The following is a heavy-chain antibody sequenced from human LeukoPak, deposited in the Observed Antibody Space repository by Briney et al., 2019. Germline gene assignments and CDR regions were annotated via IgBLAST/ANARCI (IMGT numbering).Heavy chain of an antibody. J-gene: IGHJ3*02. V-gene: IGHV4-38-2*01. CDR3: ARPISWARGAFDI. CDR1: GYSISSGYY. D-gene: IGHD1-26*01. Sequence: PSETLSLTCAVSGYSISSGYYWGWIRQPPGEGLEWIGSIYHSGSTYYNPSLKSRVTISVDTSKNQFSLKLSSVTAADTAVYYCARPISWARGAFDIWGRGTMVTVSS. CDR2: IYHSGST.